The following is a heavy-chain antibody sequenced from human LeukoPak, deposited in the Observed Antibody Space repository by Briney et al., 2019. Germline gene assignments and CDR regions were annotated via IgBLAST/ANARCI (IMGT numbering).Heavy chain of an antibody. Sequence: SETLSLTCTVSGGSISSYYWSWIRQPPGNGLEWIGYIYYSGSTNYNPSLKSRVTISVDTSKNQFSLKLSSVTAAHTAVYYCAREGDPQSPYFDYWGQGTLVTVSS. J-gene: IGHJ4*02. V-gene: IGHV4-59*01. D-gene: IGHD2-21*01. CDR3: AREGDPQSPYFDY. CDR1: GGSISSYY. CDR2: IYYSGST.